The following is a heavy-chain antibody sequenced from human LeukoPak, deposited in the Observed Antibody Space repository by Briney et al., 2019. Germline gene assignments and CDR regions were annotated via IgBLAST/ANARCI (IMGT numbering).Heavy chain of an antibody. V-gene: IGHV4-39*01. J-gene: IGHJ4*02. Sequence: SETLSPTCTVSGGSISSSSYYWGWIRQPPGKGLEWIGSIYYSGSTYYNPSLKSRVTISVDTSKNQFSLKLSSVTAADTAVYYCARGRSRGYYDRAPSDYWGQGTLVTVSS. D-gene: IGHD3-22*01. CDR2: IYYSGST. CDR1: GGSISSSSYY. CDR3: ARGRSRGYYDRAPSDY.